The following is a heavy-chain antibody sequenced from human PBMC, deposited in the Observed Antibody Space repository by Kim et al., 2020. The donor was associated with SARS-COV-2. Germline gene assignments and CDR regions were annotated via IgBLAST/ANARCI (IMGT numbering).Heavy chain of an antibody. CDR2: ISYDGSNK. Sequence: GSLRLSCAASGFTFSSYAMHWVRQAPGKGLEWVAVISYDGSNKYYADSVKGRFTISRDNSKNTLYLQMNSLRAEDTAVYYCASLPPGAAASSIYYYYGMDVWGQGTTVTVSS. D-gene: IGHD6-13*01. J-gene: IGHJ6*02. V-gene: IGHV3-30*04. CDR3: ASLPPGAAASSIYYYYGMDV. CDR1: GFTFSSYA.